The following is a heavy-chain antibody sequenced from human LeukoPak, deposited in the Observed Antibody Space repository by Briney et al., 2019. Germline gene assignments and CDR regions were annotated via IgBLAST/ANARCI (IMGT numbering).Heavy chain of an antibody. V-gene: IGHV4-34*01. D-gene: IGHD3-3*01. CDR1: GGSFSGYY. CDR2: INHSGST. J-gene: IGHJ4*02. CDR3: ARGTDDFWSGYYTLFDY. Sequence: SETLSLTCAVYGGSFSGYYWSWIRQPPGKGLEWIGEINHSGSTNYNPSLKSRVTISVDRSKNQFSLKLSSVTAADTAVYYCARGTDDFWSGYYTLFDYWGQGTLVTVSS.